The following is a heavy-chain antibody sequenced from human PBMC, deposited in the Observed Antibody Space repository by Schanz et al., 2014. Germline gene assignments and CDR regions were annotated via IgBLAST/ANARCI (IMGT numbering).Heavy chain of an antibody. D-gene: IGHD4-17*01. V-gene: IGHV4-31*03. CDR2: IYYSGSS. J-gene: IGHJ3*02. Sequence: QVQLQESGPGLVKPSQTLSLTCTVSGGSVSSGGDYWSWIRQHPGKGLEWIGYIYYSGSSDYNPSRKSRVAISVDTSKNQCSLNLSSATAADTAVYYCARDRGHGDLPGDIWGQGTMVTVSS. CDR3: ARDRGHGDLPGDI. CDR1: GGSVSSGGDY.